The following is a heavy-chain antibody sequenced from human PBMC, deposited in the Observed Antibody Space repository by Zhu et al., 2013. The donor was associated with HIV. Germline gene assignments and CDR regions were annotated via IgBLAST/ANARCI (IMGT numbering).Heavy chain of an antibody. V-gene: IGHV5-51*01. D-gene: IGHD3-10*01. J-gene: IGHJ5*02. CDR3: ARLSQLPGQAYGSGSYRWFDP. CDR2: IYPGDSDT. CDR1: GYSFTSYW. Sequence: EVQLVQSGAEVKKPGESLKISCKGSGYSFTSYWIGWVRQMPGKGLEWMGIIYPGDSDTRYSPSFQGQVTISADKSISTAYLQWSSLKASDTAMYYCARLSQLPGQAYGSGSYRWFDPWGQGTLVTVSS.